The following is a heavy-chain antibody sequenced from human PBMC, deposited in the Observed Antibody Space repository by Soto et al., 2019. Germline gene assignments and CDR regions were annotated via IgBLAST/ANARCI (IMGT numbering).Heavy chain of an antibody. V-gene: IGHV6-1*01. CDR1: GDSVSSNSAA. CDR2: TYYRSKWYN. D-gene: IGHD3-3*01. CDR3: ARERFLEWLLGNFDY. J-gene: IGHJ4*02. Sequence: SPTLSLTCAISGDSVSSNSAAWNWIRQSPSRGLEWLGRTYYRSKWYNDYAVSVKSRITINPDTSKNQFSLQLNSVTPEDTVVYYCARERFLEWLLGNFDYWGQGTLVTVSS.